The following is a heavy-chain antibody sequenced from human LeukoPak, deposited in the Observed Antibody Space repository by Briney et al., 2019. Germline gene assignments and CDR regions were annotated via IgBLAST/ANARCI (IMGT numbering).Heavy chain of an antibody. Sequence: GGSLRLSCAASGFSFSTSPMSWVRQPPGKGLEWVSAMNNGPGATFYRNSVRGRFTISRDDSKSTLYLQMNSLRAEDTGTYYCAKTHYDLLDVWGQGTTVTVSS. CDR1: GFSFSTSP. J-gene: IGHJ6*02. V-gene: IGHV3-23*01. CDR2: MNNGPGAT. CDR3: AKTHYDLLDV. D-gene: IGHD5-12*01.